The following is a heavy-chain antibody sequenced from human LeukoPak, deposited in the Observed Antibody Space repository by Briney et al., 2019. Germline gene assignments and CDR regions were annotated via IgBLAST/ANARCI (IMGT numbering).Heavy chain of an antibody. D-gene: IGHD3-16*01. Sequence: GGSLRLSCAASGFSFGSHPMNWVRQAPGKGLEWVSVIYSGGSTYYADSVKGRFTISRDNSKNTLYLQMNSLRAEDTAVYYCARDDYVWGSYPLNWGQGTLVTVSS. J-gene: IGHJ4*02. CDR1: GFSFGSHP. CDR3: ARDDYVWGSYPLN. V-gene: IGHV3-53*01. CDR2: IYSGGST.